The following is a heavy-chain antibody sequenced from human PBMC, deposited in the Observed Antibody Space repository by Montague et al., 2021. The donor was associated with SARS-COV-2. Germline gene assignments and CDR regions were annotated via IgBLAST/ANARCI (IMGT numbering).Heavy chain of an antibody. V-gene: IGHV6-1*01. CDR1: GDSVWIDTAA. Sequence: CAISGDSVWIDTAAWNWIRQSPSGSLEWLGRTNYRSKWTSDYATSVEGRISIDPDTSKNQFFLHLRSVTPEDTGVYYCVRDTGSAQAGFDAWGQGTLVTVSS. J-gene: IGHJ4*02. D-gene: IGHD4-17*01. CDR3: VRDTGSAQAGFDA. CDR2: TNYRSKWTS.